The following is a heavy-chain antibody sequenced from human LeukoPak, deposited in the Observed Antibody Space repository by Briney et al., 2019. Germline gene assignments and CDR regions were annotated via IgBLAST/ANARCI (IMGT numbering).Heavy chain of an antibody. V-gene: IGHV4-34*01. CDR3: ARVDKVAAAEKRSRSGWPFYYYGMDV. Sequence: SETLSXXCAVYGGSFSGYYWSWIRQPPGKGLEWIGEINHSGSTNYNPSLKSRVTISVDTSKNQFSLKLSSVTAADTAVYYCARVDKVAAAEKRSRSGWPFYYYGMDVWGQGTTVTVSS. CDR2: INHSGST. D-gene: IGHD6-19*01. J-gene: IGHJ6*02. CDR1: GGSFSGYY.